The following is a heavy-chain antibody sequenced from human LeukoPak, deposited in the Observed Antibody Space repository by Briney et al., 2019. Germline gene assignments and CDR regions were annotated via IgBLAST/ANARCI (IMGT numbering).Heavy chain of an antibody. Sequence: GRSLRLSCAASGFTFSSYGMHWVRQAPGKGLEWVAVISYDGSNKYYADSVKGRFTIPRDNSKNTLYLQMNSLRAEDTAVYYCASGSGGQQLVPHPPDYWGQGTLVTVSS. J-gene: IGHJ4*02. CDR3: ASGSGGQQLVPHPPDY. V-gene: IGHV3-30*03. D-gene: IGHD6-13*01. CDR2: ISYDGSNK. CDR1: GFTFSSYG.